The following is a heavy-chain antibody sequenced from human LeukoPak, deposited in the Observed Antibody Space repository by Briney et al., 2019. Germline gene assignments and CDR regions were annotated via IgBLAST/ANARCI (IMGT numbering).Heavy chain of an antibody. V-gene: IGHV3-7*01. J-gene: IGHJ4*02. CDR2: IDEDGSAK. D-gene: IGHD5-18*01. Sequence: GGSLRLSCAASGFTFSDYYMSWIRQAPGKGPEWVANIDEDGSAKYYLGSVKGRFTISRDNAKNSLYLQMNSLRAEDTAVYYCARELDLGYSYGFLYWGQGTLVTVSS. CDR3: ARELDLGYSYGFLY. CDR1: GFTFSDYY.